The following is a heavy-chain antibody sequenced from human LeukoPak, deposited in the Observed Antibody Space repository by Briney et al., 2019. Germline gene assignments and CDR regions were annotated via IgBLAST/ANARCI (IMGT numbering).Heavy chain of an antibody. Sequence: SETLSLTCTVSGGSISSYYWSWIRQPPGKGLEWIGYIYYSGSTYYSPSLKSRVTVSLDTSRNQFSLKLNSVTAADTAVYYCAKSNGYGLVDIWGQGTMVTVSS. CDR1: GGSISSYY. D-gene: IGHD3-10*01. CDR3: AKSNGYGLVDI. CDR2: IYYSGST. V-gene: IGHV4-59*12. J-gene: IGHJ3*02.